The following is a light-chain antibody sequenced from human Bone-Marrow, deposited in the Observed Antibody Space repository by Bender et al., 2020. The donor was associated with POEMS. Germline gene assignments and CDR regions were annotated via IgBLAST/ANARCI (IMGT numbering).Light chain of an antibody. J-gene: IGLJ3*02. Sequence: SFVLTQPPSVSVAPGQTARITCGEDNIGSRSVHWYQQKPGQAPVLVVYDDSDRPSGIPERLSGSNSGNTATLTISRVEAGDEADYFCQVWDTSTDHRVFGGGTKLTVL. CDR3: QVWDTSTDHRV. CDR2: DDS. V-gene: IGLV3-21*02. CDR1: NIGSRS.